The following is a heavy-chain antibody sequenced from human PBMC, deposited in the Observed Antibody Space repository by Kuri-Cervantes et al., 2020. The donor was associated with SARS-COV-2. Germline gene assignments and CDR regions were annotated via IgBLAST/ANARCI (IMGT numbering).Heavy chain of an antibody. D-gene: IGHD3-3*01. CDR3: ARALDGVVTRYYYYYGMDV. V-gene: IGHV3-21*01. J-gene: IGHJ6*02. CDR2: ISSSSSYI. Sequence: GESLKISCAASGFTFSSYSMNWVRQAPGKGPEWVSSISSSSSYIYYADSVKGRFTISRDNAKNSLNLQMNSLRAEDTAVYYCARALDGVVTRYYYYYGMDVWGQGTTVTVSS. CDR1: GFTFSSYS.